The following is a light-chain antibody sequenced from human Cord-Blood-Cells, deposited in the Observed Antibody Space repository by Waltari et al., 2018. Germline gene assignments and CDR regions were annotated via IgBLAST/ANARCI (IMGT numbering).Light chain of an antibody. V-gene: IGKV3-15*01. J-gene: IGKJ4*01. CDR3: QQYNNWPPLT. CDR1: RSVSSN. CDR2: GAS. Sequence: EIVMTQSPATLSVSPGERASRSVSSNLAWYQQKPGQAPRLLIYGASTRATGIPARFSGSGSGTEFTLTISSLQSEDFAVYYCQQYNNWPPLTFGGGTKVEIK.